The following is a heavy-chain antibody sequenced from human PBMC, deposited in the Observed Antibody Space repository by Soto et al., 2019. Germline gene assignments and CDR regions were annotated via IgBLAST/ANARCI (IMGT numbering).Heavy chain of an antibody. D-gene: IGHD1-26*01. CDR1: GFTFSSYA. J-gene: IGHJ4*02. V-gene: IGHV3-23*01. CDR3: ARRRSGSNGAELDY. CDR2: ISLGGGST. Sequence: EVQLLESGGDLVQPGGSLRLSCAASGFTFSSYAMSWLRQAPGQGLGWVSSISLGGGSTYFAYSVKGRFTISRDNSKNSLYLQMSSLRTEDTAVYCCARRRSGSNGAELDYWGQGTLVTVS.